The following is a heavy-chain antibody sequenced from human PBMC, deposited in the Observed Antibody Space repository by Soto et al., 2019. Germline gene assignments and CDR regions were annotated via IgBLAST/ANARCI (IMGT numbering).Heavy chain of an antibody. CDR3: ARGRDGDYFDY. D-gene: IGHD4-17*01. CDR2: ISYSGSL. J-gene: IGHJ4*02. CDR1: GDSVRNDH. Sequence: QVQLQESGPGLVKPSETLSLSCTVSGDSVRNDHNSWIRQPPGKGLEWIGYISYSGSLNYNPSLKSRVTISVDTSKNQFSLKLSSVTAADTAVYYCARGRDGDYFDYWGQGTLVTVSS. V-gene: IGHV4-59*02.